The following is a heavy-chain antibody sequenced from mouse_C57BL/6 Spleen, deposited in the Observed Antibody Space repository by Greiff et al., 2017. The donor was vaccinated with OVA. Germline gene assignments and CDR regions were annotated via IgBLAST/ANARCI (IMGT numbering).Heavy chain of an antibody. Sequence: QVQLQQPGAELVRPGSSVKLSCKASGYTFTSYWMDWVKQRPGQGLEWIGNIYPSDSETHYNQKFKDKATLPVDKSSSTADMQLSSLTSEDSAVYYCARKGLGYYSNHYYAMDYWGQGTSVTVSS. CDR3: ARKGLGYYSNHYYAMDY. V-gene: IGHV1-61*01. CDR2: IYPSDSET. D-gene: IGHD2-5*01. CDR1: GYTFTSYW. J-gene: IGHJ4*01.